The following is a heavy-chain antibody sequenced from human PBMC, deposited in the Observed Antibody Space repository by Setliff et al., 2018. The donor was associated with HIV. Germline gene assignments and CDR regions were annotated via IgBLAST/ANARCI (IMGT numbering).Heavy chain of an antibody. CDR1: GGTFSSYG. D-gene: IGHD3-10*01. J-gene: IGHJ4*02. CDR3: ARSEVRGVMTHYFDY. CDR2: IVPIDGRP. Sequence: SVKVSCKAFGGTFSSYGIVWLRQAPGQGLEWMGGIVPIDGRPSYAQKFQDRVTITADESTSTAYMELRSLRSEDTALYYCARSEVRGVMTHYFDYWGQGTLVTVSS. V-gene: IGHV1-69*13.